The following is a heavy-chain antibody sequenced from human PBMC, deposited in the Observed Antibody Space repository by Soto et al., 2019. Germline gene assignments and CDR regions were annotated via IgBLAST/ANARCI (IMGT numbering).Heavy chain of an antibody. D-gene: IGHD3-22*01. V-gene: IGHV4-59*01. CDR2: IYYSGST. CDR1: GVSISSYY. CDR3: ARGIDYYYDSSGYYYLDY. J-gene: IGHJ4*02. Sequence: SETLSLTCTVSGVSISSYYWSWIRQPPGKGLEWIGYIYYSGSTNYNPSLKSRVTISVDTSKNQFSLKLSSVTAADTAVYYCARGIDYYYDSSGYYYLDYWGQGTLVTVSS.